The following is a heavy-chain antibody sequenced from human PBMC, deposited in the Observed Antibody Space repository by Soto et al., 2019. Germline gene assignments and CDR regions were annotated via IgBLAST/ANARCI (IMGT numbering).Heavy chain of an antibody. CDR2: INPILSMS. CDR1: GDTFTFYS. D-gene: IGHD3-10*01. Sequence: QVQLVQSGAEVKRPGSSVKVSCKASGDTFTFYSINWVRQAPGLGLEWMGRINPILSMSNYAQRFQGRVTMTADKSTSTAYMEPSSLRSEDTAIYYCASSYGSGYRALDYWGQGALVTVSS. CDR3: ASSYGSGYRALDY. V-gene: IGHV1-69*02. J-gene: IGHJ4*02.